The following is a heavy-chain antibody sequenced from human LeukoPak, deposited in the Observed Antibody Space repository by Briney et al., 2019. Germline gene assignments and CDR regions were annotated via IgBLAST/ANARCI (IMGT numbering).Heavy chain of an antibody. D-gene: IGHD2-15*01. CDR2: IYPGDSDT. CDR3: ARAKGYCSGGSCYSFDP. V-gene: IGHV5-51*01. Sequence: GESLKISCKGSGYSFTSYCIGWVRQMPAQGLEWMGIIYPGDSDTRYSPPFQGQVTLSADKSISTAYLQWSSLKASDTAMYYCARAKGYCSGGSCYSFDPWGQGTLVTVSS. J-gene: IGHJ5*02. CDR1: GYSFTSYC.